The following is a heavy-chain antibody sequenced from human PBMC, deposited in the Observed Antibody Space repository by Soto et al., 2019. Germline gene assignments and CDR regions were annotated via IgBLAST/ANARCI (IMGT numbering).Heavy chain of an antibody. D-gene: IGHD3-22*01. CDR1: GYTFTGYY. J-gene: IGHJ6*02. CDR2: INPNSGGT. V-gene: IGHV1-2*04. CDR3: ARDLYDSSGYYYYYYGMDV. Sequence: VSVEVSRKPSGYTFTGYYMHWVGQAPVQVLEWMGWINPNSGGTNYAQKFQGWVTMTRDTSISTAYMELSRLRSDDTAVYYCARDLYDSSGYYYYYYGMDVWGQGTTVTVSS.